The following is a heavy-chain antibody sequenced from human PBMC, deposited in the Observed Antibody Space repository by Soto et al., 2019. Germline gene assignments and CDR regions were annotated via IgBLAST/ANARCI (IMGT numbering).Heavy chain of an antibody. V-gene: IGHV4-59*08. CDR1: GDSLSGYY. CDR3: ARAQDFELHNWFDP. CDR2: ISFYDGAT. Sequence: SETLSLTCTASGDSLSGYYWSWIRQTPGKGLEWIGYISFYDGATKYNPSLKSRVSLSVDKPKRQFSLRLSSVTAADTAVYYCARAQDFELHNWFDPWGQGTLVTVSS. D-gene: IGHD3-10*01. J-gene: IGHJ5*02.